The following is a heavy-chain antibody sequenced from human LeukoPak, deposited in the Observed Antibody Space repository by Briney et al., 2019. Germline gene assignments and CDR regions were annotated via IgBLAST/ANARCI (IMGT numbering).Heavy chain of an antibody. CDR3: AKEYDSSGYSY. CDR1: GFTVSSNY. CDR2: IYSGGGT. V-gene: IGHV3-53*01. J-gene: IGHJ4*02. D-gene: IGHD3-22*01. Sequence: PGGSLRLSCAASGFTVSSNYMSWVRQAPGKGLEWVSVIYSGGGTFYADSVRGRFTISRDNSKNTLYLQMNSLRAEDTAVYYCAKEYDSSGYSYWGQGTLVTVSS.